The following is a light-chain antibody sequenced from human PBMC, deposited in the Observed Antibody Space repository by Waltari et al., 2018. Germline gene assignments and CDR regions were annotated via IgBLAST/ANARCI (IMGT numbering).Light chain of an antibody. CDR1: QSISSY. J-gene: IGKJ4*01. CDR3: QQSYSTRLT. Sequence: DIQMTQSPSSLSASVGDRVTITCRASQSISSYLNWYKQKPGKAPKLLIYAASSLQSGVPSRFSGSGSGTDFTLTISSLQPEDFATYYCQQSYSTRLTFGGGTKVEIK. CDR2: AAS. V-gene: IGKV1-39*01.